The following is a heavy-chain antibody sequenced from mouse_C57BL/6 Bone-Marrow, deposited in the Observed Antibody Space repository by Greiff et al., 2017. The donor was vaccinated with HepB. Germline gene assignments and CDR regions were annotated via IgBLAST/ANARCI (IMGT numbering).Heavy chain of an antibody. CDR1: GFTFNTYA. CDR3: VRSYHAGYDYYAMDY. D-gene: IGHD2-2*01. Sequence: EVQLVESGGGLVQPKGSLKLSCAASGFTFNTYAMHWVRQAPGKGLEWVARIRSKGSNYATYYADSVKDRFTISRDDSQSMLYLQMNNLKTEDTAVYYCVRSYHAGYDYYAMDYWGQGTSVTVSS. CDR2: IRSKGSNYAT. J-gene: IGHJ4*01. V-gene: IGHV10-3*01.